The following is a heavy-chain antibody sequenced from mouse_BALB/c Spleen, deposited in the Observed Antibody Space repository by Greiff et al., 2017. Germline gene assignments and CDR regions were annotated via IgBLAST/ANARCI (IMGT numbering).Heavy chain of an antibody. J-gene: IGHJ1*01. V-gene: IGHV1-80*01. CDR1: GYAFSSYW. CDR3: ARSGGNYPYWYCDV. D-gene: IGHD2-1*01. CDR2: IYPGDGDT. Sequence: VKLQESGAELVRPGSSVKISCKASGYAFSSYWMNWVKQRPGQGLEWIGQIYPGDGDTNYNGKFKGKATLTADKSSSTAYMQLSSLTSEDSAVYFCARSGGNYPYWYCDVWGAGTTVTVSS.